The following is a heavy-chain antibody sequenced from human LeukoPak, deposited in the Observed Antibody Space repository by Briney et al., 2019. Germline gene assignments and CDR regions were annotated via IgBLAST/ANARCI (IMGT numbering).Heavy chain of an antibody. CDR1: GGSISSGGYY. J-gene: IGHJ3*02. Sequence: SETLSLTCTVSGGSISSGGYYWSWIRQHPGKGLEWIGYIYYSGSTYYNPSLKSRVTISVDTSKNQFSLKLSSVTAADTAVYYCARNYCSSTSCYVLGNAFDIWGQGTMVTVSS. CDR3: ARNYCSSTSCYVLGNAFDI. V-gene: IGHV4-31*03. D-gene: IGHD2-2*01. CDR2: IYYSGST.